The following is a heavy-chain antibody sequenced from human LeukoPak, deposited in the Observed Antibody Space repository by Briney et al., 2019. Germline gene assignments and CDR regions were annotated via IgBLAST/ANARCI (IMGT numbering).Heavy chain of an antibody. CDR2: FDPEDGET. CDR1: GGTFSSYA. D-gene: IGHD3-3*01. V-gene: IGHV1-24*01. J-gene: IGHJ6*02. CDR3: ATWAGGLLYDYYYYGMDV. Sequence: VASVKVSCKASGGTFSSYAISWVRQAPGKGLEWMGGFDPEDGETIYAQKFQGRVTMTEDTSTDTAYMELSSLRSEDTAVYYCATWAGGLLYDYYYYGMDVWGQGTTVTVSS.